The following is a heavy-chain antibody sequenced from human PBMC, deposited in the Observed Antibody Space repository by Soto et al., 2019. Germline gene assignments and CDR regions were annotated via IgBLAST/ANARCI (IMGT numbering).Heavy chain of an antibody. Sequence: QVQLQESGPGLVKPSETLSLTCTVSGGSISSYYWSWIRQPPGKGLEWIGYIYYSGSTNYNPSLRSRVTISVDTSKNQFSLKLSSVTAADTAVYYCARGGVDYDYVWGSYRPRRYFDYWGQGTLVTVSS. D-gene: IGHD3-16*02. V-gene: IGHV4-59*01. CDR2: IYYSGST. CDR3: ARGGVDYDYVWGSYRPRRYFDY. J-gene: IGHJ4*02. CDR1: GGSISSYY.